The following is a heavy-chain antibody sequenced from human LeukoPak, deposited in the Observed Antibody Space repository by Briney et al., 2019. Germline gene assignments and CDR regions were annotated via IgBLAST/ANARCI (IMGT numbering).Heavy chain of an antibody. Sequence: SETLSLTCTVSGYSISSGYYWGWIRQPPGKGLEWIGSIYHSGSTNYNPSLKSRVTISVDTSKNQFSLKLSSVTAADTAVYYCARVSFSGSYYISLRLRWIDPWGQGTLVTVSS. CDR1: GYSISSGYY. J-gene: IGHJ5*02. D-gene: IGHD1-26*01. V-gene: IGHV4-38-2*02. CDR3: ARVSFSGSYYISLRLRWIDP. CDR2: IYHSGST.